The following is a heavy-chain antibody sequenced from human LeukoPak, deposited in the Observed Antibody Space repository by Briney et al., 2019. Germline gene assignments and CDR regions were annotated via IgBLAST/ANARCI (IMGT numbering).Heavy chain of an antibody. J-gene: IGHJ5*02. Sequence: SETLSLTCAVSGGSISSSSYYWGWIRQPPGKGLEWIVSIYYSGSTYYNPSLKSRITIAVYTAKNQFSLKLSSVTAADTAVYYCARDGYIAAAGPNWFDPWGQGTLVTVSS. D-gene: IGHD6-13*01. V-gene: IGHV4-39*07. CDR3: ARDGYIAAAGPNWFDP. CDR1: GGSISSSSYY. CDR2: IYYSGST.